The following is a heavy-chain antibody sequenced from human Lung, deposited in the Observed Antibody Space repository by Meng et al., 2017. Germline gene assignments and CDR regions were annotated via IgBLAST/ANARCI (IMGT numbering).Heavy chain of an antibody. V-gene: IGHV4-34*01. J-gene: IGHJ4*02. CDR3: ARGPTTMAHDFDY. Sequence: VQLQQWGAGPLKPSETLSLTRVVAGGAVSDYYWSWIRQLPGKGLEWIGEINHSGSSNYNPSLESRATISVDTPQNNLSLKLSSVTAADSAVYYCARGPTTMAHDFDYWGQGTLVTASS. CDR1: GGAVSDYY. CDR2: INHSGSS. D-gene: IGHD4-11*01.